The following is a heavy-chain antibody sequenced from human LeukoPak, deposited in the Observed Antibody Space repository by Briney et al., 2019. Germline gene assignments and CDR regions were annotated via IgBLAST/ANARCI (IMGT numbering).Heavy chain of an antibody. Sequence: GGSLRLSCAASGFTFSNAWMSWVRQAPGKGLEWVGLIKSKNHGWTIDYAEPVKGRFTISRDDSKNTLYLQMNSLKTEDTAVYYCTGFGEGYGGQGTPVTVSS. J-gene: IGHJ4*02. D-gene: IGHD3-10*01. V-gene: IGHV3-15*01. CDR2: IKSKNHGWTI. CDR1: GFTFSNAW. CDR3: TGFGEGY.